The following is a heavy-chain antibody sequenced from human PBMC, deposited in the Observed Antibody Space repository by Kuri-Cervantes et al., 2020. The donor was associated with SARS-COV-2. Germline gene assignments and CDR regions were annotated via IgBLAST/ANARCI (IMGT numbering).Heavy chain of an antibody. J-gene: IGHJ6*03. V-gene: IGHV4-39*07. D-gene: IGHD6-13*01. CDR1: GASISSSSYY. CDR2: IYYTGRT. CDR3: ARDPGIAAAGTFPKEYYYYYYYMDV. Sequence: SETLSLTCTVSGASISSSSYYWVWIRQPPGKGLEWIGTIYYTGRTYYNPALESRVTISADTSKNQFSLKLSSVTAADTAVYYCARDPGIAAAGTFPKEYYYYYYYMDVWGKGTTVTVSS.